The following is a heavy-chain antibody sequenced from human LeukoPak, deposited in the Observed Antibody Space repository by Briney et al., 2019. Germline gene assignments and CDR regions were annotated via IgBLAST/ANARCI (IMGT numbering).Heavy chain of an antibody. J-gene: IGHJ5*02. CDR1: GESLNGHY. CDR2: GDDSGGT. V-gene: IGHV4-34*01. D-gene: IGHD2-8*01. CDR3: AKNGQSGFSFDP. Sequence: SGTLSLTCAVYGESLNGHYWSWIRQPPGKGPEWIGEGDDSGGTKFNPSLKGRVAIPADTSKNQFSLKLSSVTAADTAVYYCAKNGQSGFSFDPWGQGTLVTVSS.